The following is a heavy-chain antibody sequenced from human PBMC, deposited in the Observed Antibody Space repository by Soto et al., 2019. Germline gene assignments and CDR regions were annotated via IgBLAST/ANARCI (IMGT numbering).Heavy chain of an antibody. V-gene: IGHV3-23*01. CDR2: ISGSGGST. D-gene: IGHD5-18*01. Sequence: EVQLLESGGGLVQPGGSLRLSCAASGFTFSSYAMSWVRQAPGKGLEWVSAISGSGGSTYYADSVKGRFTISRDNSKNTLYLQMNSLRAEDTAVYYCAKVPPPLWTTYYYYGMDVWGQGTTVTVSS. J-gene: IGHJ6*02. CDR1: GFTFSSYA. CDR3: AKVPPPLWTTYYYYGMDV.